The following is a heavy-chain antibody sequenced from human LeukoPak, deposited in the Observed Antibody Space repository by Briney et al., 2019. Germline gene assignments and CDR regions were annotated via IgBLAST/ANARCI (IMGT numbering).Heavy chain of an antibody. Sequence: ASVKVSCKASGYTFTSCALSWVRQAPGQGLEWMGWINAYNGNANYAQIPQGRVTMTTDTSTSTAYMELRSLRSDDTAVYYCARALNSYGYSPFDSWGQGTLVTVSS. V-gene: IGHV1-18*01. CDR1: GYTFTSCA. J-gene: IGHJ4*02. D-gene: IGHD5-18*01. CDR2: INAYNGNA. CDR3: ARALNSYGYSPFDS.